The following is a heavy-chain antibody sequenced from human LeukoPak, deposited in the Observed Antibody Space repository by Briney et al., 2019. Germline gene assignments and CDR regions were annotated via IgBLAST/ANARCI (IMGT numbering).Heavy chain of an antibody. Sequence: GGSLRLSCVASGFTFSTYGMSWVRQAPGKGLEWVSAISGSGGSTYYADSVKGRFTISRDNSKNTLYLQMNSLRAEDTAVYYCARHLSGITGYTYGRGIDYWGQGTLVTVSS. CDR3: ARHLSGITGYTYGRGIDY. J-gene: IGHJ4*02. V-gene: IGHV3-23*01. CDR2: ISGSGGST. CDR1: GFTFSTYG. D-gene: IGHD5-18*01.